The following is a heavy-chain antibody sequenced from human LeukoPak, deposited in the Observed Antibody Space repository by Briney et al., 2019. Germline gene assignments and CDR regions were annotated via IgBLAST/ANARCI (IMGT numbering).Heavy chain of an antibody. D-gene: IGHD3-10*01. CDR3: ATINMVRGVYYYYYMDV. Sequence: SETLSLTCTVSGGSISSYYWSWIRQPPGKGLEWIGYIYYSGSTNYNPSLKSRVTISVDTSKNQFSLKLSSVTAADTAVYYCATINMVRGVYYYYYMDVWGKGTTVTISS. CDR1: GGSISSYY. V-gene: IGHV4-59*01. CDR2: IYYSGST. J-gene: IGHJ6*03.